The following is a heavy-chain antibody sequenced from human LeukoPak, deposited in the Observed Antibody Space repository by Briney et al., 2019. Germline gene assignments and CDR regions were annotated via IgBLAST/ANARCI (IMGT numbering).Heavy chain of an antibody. V-gene: IGHV4-61*03. Sequence: SETLSLTCSVSGGSVSSSSFYWTWIRQPPGKGLEWIGYIYYNGSAKYNPSLKTRVTLSIDTPNNHLSLKLSSVTAADTAVYYCARGEGIAARPYYFDYWGQGTLVTVSS. CDR1: GGSVSSSSFY. CDR2: IYYNGSA. CDR3: ARGEGIAARPYYFDY. D-gene: IGHD6-6*01. J-gene: IGHJ4*02.